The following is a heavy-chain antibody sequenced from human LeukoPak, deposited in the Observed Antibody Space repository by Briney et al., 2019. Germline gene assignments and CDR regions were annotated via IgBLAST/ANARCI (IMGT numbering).Heavy chain of an antibody. Sequence: PGRSLRLSCAASGFTFDDYAMHWVRQAPGKGLEWVSGISWNSGSIGYADSVKGRFTISRDNAKNSLYLQMNSLRAEDTALYYCAKSGGLSYYYDSSGYYNGWGQGTLVTVSS. D-gene: IGHD3-22*01. CDR3: AKSGGLSYYYDSSGYYNG. J-gene: IGHJ4*02. V-gene: IGHV3-9*01. CDR1: GFTFDDYA. CDR2: ISWNSGSI.